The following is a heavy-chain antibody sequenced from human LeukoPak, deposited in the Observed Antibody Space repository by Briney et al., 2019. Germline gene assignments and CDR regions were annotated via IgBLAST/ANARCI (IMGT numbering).Heavy chain of an antibody. J-gene: IGHJ5*02. V-gene: IGHV3-74*01. D-gene: IGHD5-12*01. CDR3: ARDLDGYRSGNGA. Sequence: GGSLRLSCAASGFTFSSYAMSWVRQAPGKGLVWVSRINTDGSSTDYADSVEGRFTISRDNAKNTLYLQMNSLRAEDTAVYYCARDLDGYRSGNGAWGQGTLVTVSS. CDR2: INTDGSST. CDR1: GFTFSSYA.